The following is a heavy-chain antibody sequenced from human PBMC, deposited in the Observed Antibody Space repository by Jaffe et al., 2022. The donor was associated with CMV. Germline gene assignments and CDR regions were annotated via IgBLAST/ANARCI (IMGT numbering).Heavy chain of an antibody. CDR1: GGSFSGYY. D-gene: IGHD1-26*01. J-gene: IGHJ3*02. CDR2: INHSGST. V-gene: IGHV4-34*01. CDR3: ARAGGWWELLTAFDI. Sequence: QVQLQQWGAGLLKPSETLSLTCAVYGGSFSGYYWSWIRQPPGKGLEWIGEINHSGSTNYNPSLKSRVTISVDTSKNQFSLKLSSVTAADTAVYYCARAGGWWELLTAFDIWGQGTMVTVSS.